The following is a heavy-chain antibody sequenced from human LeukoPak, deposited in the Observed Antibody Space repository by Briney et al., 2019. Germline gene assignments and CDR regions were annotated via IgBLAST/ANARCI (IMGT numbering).Heavy chain of an antibody. Sequence: GGSLRLSCAASGFTVSSNYMSWVRQAPGKGLEWVSVIYSGGSTYYAGSGKGRFTISRDNSKNTLYLQMNSLRAEDTAVYYCARGSRSAFDIWGQGTMVTVSS. CDR3: ARGSRSAFDI. CDR2: IYSGGST. D-gene: IGHD1-26*01. J-gene: IGHJ3*02. V-gene: IGHV3-53*01. CDR1: GFTVSSNY.